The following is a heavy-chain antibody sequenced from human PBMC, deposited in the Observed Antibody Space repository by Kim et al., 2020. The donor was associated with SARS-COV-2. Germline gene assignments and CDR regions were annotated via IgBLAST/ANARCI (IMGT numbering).Heavy chain of an antibody. Sequence: ASVKVSCKASGYTFTSYYMHWVRQAPGQGLEWMGIINPSGGSTSYAQKFQGRVTMTRDTSTSTVYMELSSLRSEDTAVYYCARDLSRFVDLWGIVGASPLANGVGVWGRGTRVTVSS. V-gene: IGHV1-46*01. CDR1: GYTFTSYY. D-gene: IGHD1-26*01. CDR3: ARDLSRFVDLWGIVGASPLANGVGV. J-gene: IGHJ6*02. CDR2: INPSGGST.